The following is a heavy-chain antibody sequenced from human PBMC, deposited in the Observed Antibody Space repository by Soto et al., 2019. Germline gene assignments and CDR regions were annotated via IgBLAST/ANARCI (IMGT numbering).Heavy chain of an antibody. V-gene: IGHV3-30*18. CDR3: AKGYYDSSDAFDI. Sequence: QVQLVESGGGVVQPGRSLRLSCAASGFTFNSYGMHWVRQAPGKGLEWVAVISYDGSNKYYADSVKGRFTISRDNSKNTLYLQMNSLRAEDTAVYYCAKGYYDSSDAFDIWGQGTMVTVSS. D-gene: IGHD3-22*01. J-gene: IGHJ3*02. CDR2: ISYDGSNK. CDR1: GFTFNSYG.